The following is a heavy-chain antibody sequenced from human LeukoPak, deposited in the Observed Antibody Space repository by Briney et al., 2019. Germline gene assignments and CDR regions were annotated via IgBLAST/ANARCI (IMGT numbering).Heavy chain of an antibody. V-gene: IGHV3-23*01. CDR2: ISGTGGYT. CDR1: GFTFSSYA. Sequence: GGSLRLSCAASGFTFSSYAMSWVRQAPGKGLEWVSAISGTGGYTYYADSVKGRFTISRDNPKSTLYLQMNSLRAEDTAVYFCAKRGYNSGGDYWGQGTLVTVSS. D-gene: IGHD5-12*01. J-gene: IGHJ4*02. CDR3: AKRGYNSGGDY.